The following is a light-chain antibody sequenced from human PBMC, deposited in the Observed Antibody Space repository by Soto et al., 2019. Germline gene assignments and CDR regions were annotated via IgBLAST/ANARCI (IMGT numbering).Light chain of an antibody. Sequence: EVVLTQSPATLSLSPGETATLSCRASRSVDSHLAWYQHKPGQAPRLLIFEASTRATGVPARFSGSGSGTHFTLTINSLEPEGFAVYYCQQRGNWPPLTFGGGTKVEI. J-gene: IGKJ4*01. CDR1: RSVDSH. CDR3: QQRGNWPPLT. V-gene: IGKV3-11*01. CDR2: EAS.